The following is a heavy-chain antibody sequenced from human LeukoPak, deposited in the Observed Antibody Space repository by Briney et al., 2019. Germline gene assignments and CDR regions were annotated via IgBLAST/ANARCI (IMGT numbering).Heavy chain of an antibody. CDR2: ISAYNGNT. V-gene: IGHV1-18*01. Sequence: GASVKVSCKASGYTFTSYGISWVRQAPGQGLEWMGWISAYNGNTNYAQKLQGRDTMTTDTSTSTAYMELRSLRSDDTAVYYCARPRTRIRGGCGGDCYYYYMDVWGKGTTVTVSS. J-gene: IGHJ6*03. CDR1: GYTFTSYG. CDR3: ARPRTRIRGGCGGDCYYYYMDV. D-gene: IGHD2-21*01.